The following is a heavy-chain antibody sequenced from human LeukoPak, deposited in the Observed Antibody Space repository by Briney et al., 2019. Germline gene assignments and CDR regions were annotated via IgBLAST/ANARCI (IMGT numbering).Heavy chain of an antibody. CDR3: ARRMIPDDSSGYYPFDY. Sequence: SETPSLTCTVSGGSISSSSYYWGWIRQPPGKGLEWIGSIYYSGSTYYNPSLKSRVTISVDTSKNQFSLKLSSVTAADTAVYYCARRMIPDDSSGYYPFDYWGQGTLVTVSS. J-gene: IGHJ4*02. D-gene: IGHD3-22*01. CDR1: GGSISSSSYY. CDR2: IYYSGST. V-gene: IGHV4-39*01.